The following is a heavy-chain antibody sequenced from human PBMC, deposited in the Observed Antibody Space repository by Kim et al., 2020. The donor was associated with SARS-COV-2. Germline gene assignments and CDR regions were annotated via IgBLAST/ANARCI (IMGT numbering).Heavy chain of an antibody. D-gene: IGHD3-9*01. V-gene: IGHV3-23*01. Sequence: GGSLRLSCAASGFTFSSYAMSWVRQAPGKGLEWVSAISGSGGSTYYADSVKGRFTISRDNSKNTLYLQMNSLRAEYTAVYYCAKGVYYDILTGYYKVLTYFDYWGQGTLVTVST. J-gene: IGHJ4*02. CDR3: AKGVYYDILTGYYKVLTYFDY. CDR1: GFTFSSYA. CDR2: ISGSGGST.